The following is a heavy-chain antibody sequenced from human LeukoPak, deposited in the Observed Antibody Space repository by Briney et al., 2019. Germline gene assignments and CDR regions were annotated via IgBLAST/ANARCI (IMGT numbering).Heavy chain of an antibody. D-gene: IGHD3-9*01. Sequence: ASVKVSCKASGYTFTSYDINWVRQATGQGLEWMGWMNPNSGNTGYAQKFQGRVTITRNTSISTAYMELSSLRSEDTAVYYCARGDYDILTGYPDWFDPWGHGTLVTVSS. CDR2: MNPNSGNT. CDR1: GYTFTSYD. J-gene: IGHJ5*02. CDR3: ARGDYDILTGYPDWFDP. V-gene: IGHV1-8*03.